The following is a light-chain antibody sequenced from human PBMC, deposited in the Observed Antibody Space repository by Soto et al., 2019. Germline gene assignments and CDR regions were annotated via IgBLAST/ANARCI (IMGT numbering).Light chain of an antibody. V-gene: IGLV1-40*01. CDR1: SSNTGADYD. CDR3: QSYDSSLSNLVV. J-gene: IGLJ2*01. CDR2: DNN. Sequence: QSVLTQPPSVSGAPGQRVTISCTGSSSNTGADYDVHWYQHLPRSAPKLLIYDNNIRPSGVPDRFSGSKSGTSASLAITGLQAEDEGDYYCQSYDSSLSNLVVFGGGTKLTVL.